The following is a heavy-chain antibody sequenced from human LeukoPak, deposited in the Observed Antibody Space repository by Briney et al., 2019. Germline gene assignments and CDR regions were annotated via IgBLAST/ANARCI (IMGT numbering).Heavy chain of an antibody. J-gene: IGHJ5*02. Sequence: SETLSLTCTVSGYSISSGYYWGWIRQPPGKGLEWIGYIYTSGSTNYNPSLKSRVTISVDTSKNQFSLKLSSVTAADTAVYYCARGLRTTIFGVVEDWFDPWGQGTLVTVSS. CDR2: IYTSGST. CDR1: GYSISSGYY. V-gene: IGHV4-38-2*02. D-gene: IGHD3-3*01. CDR3: ARGLRTTIFGVVEDWFDP.